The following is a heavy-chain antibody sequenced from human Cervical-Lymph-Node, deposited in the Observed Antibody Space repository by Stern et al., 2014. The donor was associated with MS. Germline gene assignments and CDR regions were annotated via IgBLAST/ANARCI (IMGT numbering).Heavy chain of an antibody. V-gene: IGHV3-9*01. Sequence: EVQLVQSGGGLVQPGRSLRLSCAASGFTFDDYAMHWVRQAPGMGLEWVSGISWNSGSIAYGDSVKGRFTISRDNARNSLYLQMNSLRVEDTALYYCAKSHYYDISGVDYWGQGTLVTVSS. CDR1: GFTFDDYA. CDR3: AKSHYYDISGVDY. D-gene: IGHD3-22*01. J-gene: IGHJ4*02. CDR2: ISWNSGSI.